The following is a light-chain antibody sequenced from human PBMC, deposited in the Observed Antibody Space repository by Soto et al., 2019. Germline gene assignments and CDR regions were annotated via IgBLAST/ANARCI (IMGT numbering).Light chain of an antibody. CDR1: QSVSSK. J-gene: IGKJ5*01. V-gene: IGKV3D-15*01. CDR3: QQYNNWPPIT. Sequence: TQSPGTLSLSPGERATLSCRASQSVSSKLAWYQQKPGQAPRLLIYGASTRATGIPARFSGSGSGTEFTLSISSLQSEDSAVYYCQQYNNWPPITFGQGTRLEI. CDR2: GAS.